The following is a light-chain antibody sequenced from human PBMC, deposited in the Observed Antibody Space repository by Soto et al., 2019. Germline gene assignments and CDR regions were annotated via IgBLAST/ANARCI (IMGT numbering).Light chain of an antibody. V-gene: IGKV1-5*01. Sequence: DIQMTQSPSTLSGSVGDRVTITCRASQTTSSWLAWYQQKPGEAPKLLIYAASTLYGGVPSRFSGSGSGTDFALTINSLEAEDFATYYCQQLRMYPSTFGGGTKVDIK. CDR3: QQLRMYPST. J-gene: IGKJ4*01. CDR2: AAS. CDR1: QTTSSW.